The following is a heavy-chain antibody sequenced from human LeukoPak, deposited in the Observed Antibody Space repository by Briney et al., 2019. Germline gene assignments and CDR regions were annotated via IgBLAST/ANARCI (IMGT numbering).Heavy chain of an antibody. CDR3: ARDGESYQLLEGNLDY. V-gene: IGHV3-30-3*01. CDR1: GFTFSSYA. CDR2: ISYDGSNK. D-gene: IGHD2-2*01. J-gene: IGHJ4*02. Sequence: GRSLRLSCAASGFTFSSYAMHWVRQAPGKGLEWVAVISYDGSNKYYADSVKGRFTISRDNSKNTLYLQMNSLRAEDTAVYYRARDGESYQLLEGNLDYWGQGTLVTVSS.